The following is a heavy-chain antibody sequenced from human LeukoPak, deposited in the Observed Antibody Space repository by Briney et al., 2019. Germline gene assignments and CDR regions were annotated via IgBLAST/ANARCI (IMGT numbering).Heavy chain of an antibody. J-gene: IGHJ4*02. V-gene: IGHV3-30*18. CDR3: AKDLHPLNHVPGDY. CDR1: GFTFSSYG. CDR2: ISYDGSNK. Sequence: PGGSLRLPCAASGFTFSSYGMHWVRQAPGKGLEWVAVISYDGSNKYYADSVKGRFTISRDNSKNTLYLQMNSLRAEDTAVYYCAKDLHPLNHVPGDYWGQGTLVTVSS. D-gene: IGHD1-14*01.